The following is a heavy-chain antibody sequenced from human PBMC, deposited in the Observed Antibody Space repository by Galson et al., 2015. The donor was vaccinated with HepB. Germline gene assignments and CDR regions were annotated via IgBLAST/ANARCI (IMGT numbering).Heavy chain of an antibody. V-gene: IGHV3-7*01. D-gene: IGHD2-2*01. CDR1: GFTFSSHW. CDR2: IKYDGSDK. Sequence: LRLSCAASGFTFSSHWMSWVRQAPGKGLEWVANIKYDGSDKNYVDSVKGRFTISRDNAKNSLYLQMNSLRVEDTAVYYCARGSWDIVVVSAAGDAFDVWGQGTMVTVSS. CDR3: ARGSWDIVVVSAAGDAFDV. J-gene: IGHJ3*01.